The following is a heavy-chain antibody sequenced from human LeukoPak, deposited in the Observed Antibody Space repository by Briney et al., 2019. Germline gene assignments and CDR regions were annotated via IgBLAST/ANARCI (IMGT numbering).Heavy chain of an antibody. Sequence: SETLSLTCTVSGGSVSSGSYYWSWIRQPPGKGLEWIGYIYYSGSTNYNPSLKSRVTISVDTSKNQFSLKLSSVTAADTAMYYCASRAAADPDYWGQGTLVTVSS. CDR3: ASRAAADPDY. CDR2: IYYSGST. V-gene: IGHV4-61*01. CDR1: GGSVSSGSYY. D-gene: IGHD6-13*01. J-gene: IGHJ4*02.